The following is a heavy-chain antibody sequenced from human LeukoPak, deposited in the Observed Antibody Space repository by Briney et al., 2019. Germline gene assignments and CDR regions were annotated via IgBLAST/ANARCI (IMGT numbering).Heavy chain of an antibody. CDR1: GFTFNTYS. J-gene: IGHJ4*02. CDR3: VRDPHIVVVPAARVYYFDY. CDR2: ISSRSSYYI. D-gene: IGHD2-2*01. V-gene: IGHV3-21*01. Sequence: GGSLRLSCAASGFTFNTYSMNWVRQAPGKGLEWVSSISSRSSYYIYYADSVQGRFTISRDNAKNSLYLQMDSLRAEDTAVYYCVRDPHIVVVPAARVYYFDYWGQGTLVTVSS.